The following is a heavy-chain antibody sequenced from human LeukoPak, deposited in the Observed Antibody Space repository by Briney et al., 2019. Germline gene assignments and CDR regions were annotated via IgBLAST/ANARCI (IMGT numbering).Heavy chain of an antibody. V-gene: IGHV4-34*01. CDR2: INHSGST. Sequence: SETLSLTCAVYGGSFSGYYWSWIRQPPGKGLEWIGEINHSGSTNYNPSLKSRVTISVDTSKNQFSLKLSSVTAADTAVYYCARETYYYDSSGYSVNDYWGQGTLVTVSS. J-gene: IGHJ4*02. D-gene: IGHD3-22*01. CDR1: GGSFSGYY. CDR3: ARETYYYDSSGYSVNDY.